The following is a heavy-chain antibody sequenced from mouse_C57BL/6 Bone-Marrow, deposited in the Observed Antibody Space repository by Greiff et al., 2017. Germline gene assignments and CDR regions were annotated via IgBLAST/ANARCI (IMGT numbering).Heavy chain of an antibody. J-gene: IGHJ2*01. CDR2: INPSNGGT. V-gene: IGHV1-53*01. CDR1: GYTFTSYW. Sequence: QVQLKQPGTELVKPGASVKLSCKASGYTFTSYWMHWVKQRPGQGLEWIGNINPSNGGTNYNEKFKSKATLTVDKSSSTAYMQLSSLTSEDSAVYCCARSGLRQGLLFDYWGQGTTLTVSS. D-gene: IGHD2-4*01. CDR3: ARSGLRQGLLFDY.